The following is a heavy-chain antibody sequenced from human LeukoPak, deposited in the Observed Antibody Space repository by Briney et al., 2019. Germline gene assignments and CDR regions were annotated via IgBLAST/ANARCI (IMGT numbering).Heavy chain of an antibody. J-gene: IGHJ3*02. D-gene: IGHD6-19*01. CDR2: IKQDGSEK. CDR3: ARNQWLDFDAFDI. CDR1: GFTFSTYW. Sequence: GGSLRLSCAASGFTFSTYWMSWVRQAPGKGLEWAANIKQDGSEKYYVDSVKGRFTISRDNAKKSLYLQMSSLRAEDTAVYYCARNQWLDFDAFDIWGQGTMVTVSS. V-gene: IGHV3-7*01.